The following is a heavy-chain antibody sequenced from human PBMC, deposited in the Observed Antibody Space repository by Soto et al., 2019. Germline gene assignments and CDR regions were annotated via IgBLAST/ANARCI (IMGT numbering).Heavy chain of an antibody. CDR1: GFTFGTYG. CDR2: ISGSGGST. Sequence: GGSLRLSCAVSGFTFGTYGMSWVRQAPGKGLEWVSAISGSGGSTYYADSVKGRFTLSRDNSKNTLYLQMNSLRAEDTAVYYCAQPILNGPLDYWGQGTLVTVSS. CDR3: AQPILNGPLDY. V-gene: IGHV3-23*01. D-gene: IGHD3-9*01. J-gene: IGHJ4*02.